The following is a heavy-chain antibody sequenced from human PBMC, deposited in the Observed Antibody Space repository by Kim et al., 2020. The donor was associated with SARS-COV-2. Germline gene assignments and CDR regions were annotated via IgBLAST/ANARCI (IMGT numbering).Heavy chain of an antibody. V-gene: IGHV4-39*02. CDR1: GGSITNSRFY. J-gene: IGHJ2*01. CDR2: IYFTGPS. CDR3: VRAIDRPANRYFDL. Sequence: SETLSLTCTVSGGSITNSRFYWAWIRQAPGKGLEWIGTIYFTGPSYYNPSLKSRVTISVDTSASSLSLRLNSVTAADTAVYFCVRAIDRPANRYFDLWGRGTLFTVAS.